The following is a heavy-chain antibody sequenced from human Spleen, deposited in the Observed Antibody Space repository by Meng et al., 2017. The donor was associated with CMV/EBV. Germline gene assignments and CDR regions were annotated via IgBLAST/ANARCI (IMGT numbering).Heavy chain of an antibody. CDR2: INPSGGST. Sequence: ASVKVSCKASGYTFTSYYMHWVRQAPGQGLEWMGIINPSGGSTSYAQKFQGRVTMTRDTSTSTVYMELSSLRSEDTAVYYCASPTRMDTVRRGVYYYYGMDVWGQGTTVTVSS. V-gene: IGHV1-46*01. CDR3: ASPTRMDTVRRGVYYYYGMDV. J-gene: IGHJ6*02. CDR1: GYTFTSYY. D-gene: IGHD5-18*01.